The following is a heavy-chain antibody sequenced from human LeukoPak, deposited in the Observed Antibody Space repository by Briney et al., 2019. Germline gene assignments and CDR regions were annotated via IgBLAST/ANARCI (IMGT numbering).Heavy chain of an antibody. J-gene: IGHJ4*02. Sequence: GRSLRLSCAASGFTFSSYGMHWVRQAPGKGLEGVAVISYDGSNKYYADSVKGRFTISRDNSKNTLYLQMNSLRAEDTAVYYCAKEPSYFDYWGQGTLVTVSS. CDR1: GFTFSSYG. CDR3: AKEPSYFDY. CDR2: ISYDGSNK. V-gene: IGHV3-30*18.